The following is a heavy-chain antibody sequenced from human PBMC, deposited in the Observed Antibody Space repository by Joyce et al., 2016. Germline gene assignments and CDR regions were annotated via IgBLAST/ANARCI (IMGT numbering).Heavy chain of an antibody. V-gene: IGHV3-21*01. J-gene: IGHJ4*02. CDR2: LSSGCSYI. Sequence: EVQLVESGGGLVKPGGSLRLSCAASGFTFSSYSMSWVRQAPGKGLEWVSSLSSGCSYIKYTDSVKGRFTISRDNAKNSLYLQMNSLRVEDTAVYYCARSSYTNGIFDYWGQGTLVTVSS. CDR3: ARSSYTNGIFDY. CDR1: GFTFSSYS. D-gene: IGHD2-8*01.